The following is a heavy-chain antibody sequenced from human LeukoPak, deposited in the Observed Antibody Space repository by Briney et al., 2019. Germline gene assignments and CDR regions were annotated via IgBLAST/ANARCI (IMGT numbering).Heavy chain of an antibody. V-gene: IGHV4-59*11. D-gene: IGHD3-3*01. Sequence: SETLSLTCTMSGGSISIHYWSWIRQPPGKGLEWIGYIYDGRNTNYNPSLRSRVTISADTSKNQFSLQLTSVTAADTAVYYCARAGWGDDSWSGPAIDWVDPWGQGTLITVSS. J-gene: IGHJ5*02. CDR2: IYDGRNT. CDR3: ARAGWGDDSWSGPAIDWVDP. CDR1: GGSISIHY.